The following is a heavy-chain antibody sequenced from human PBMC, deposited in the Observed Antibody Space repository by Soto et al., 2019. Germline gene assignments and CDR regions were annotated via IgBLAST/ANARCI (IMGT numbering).Heavy chain of an antibody. Sequence: GGSLRLSCAASGFTFSSYAMSWVRQAPGKGLEWVSAISGSGGSTYYADSVKGRFTISRDNSKNTLYLQMNSLRAEDTAVYYCAKGVDYYDSSGYYPQQSVDDAFDIWGQGTMVTVSS. J-gene: IGHJ3*02. CDR3: AKGVDYYDSSGYYPQQSVDDAFDI. CDR1: GFTFSSYA. V-gene: IGHV3-23*01. D-gene: IGHD3-22*01. CDR2: ISGSGGST.